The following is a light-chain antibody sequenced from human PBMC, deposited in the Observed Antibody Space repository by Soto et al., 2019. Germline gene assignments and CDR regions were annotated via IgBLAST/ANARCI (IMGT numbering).Light chain of an antibody. V-gene: IGLV2-8*01. CDR3: MCYAGGNNWV. Sequence: QSVLTQPPSASGSPRQSVTISCTGTSSDVGTHGYVSWYQQHAGKAPKLMIYDVTKRPSGVPDRFSGSKSANTASLTVSGLQAEDEADYYCMCYAGGNNWVFGGGTKLTVL. CDR1: SSDVGTHGY. CDR2: DVT. J-gene: IGLJ3*02.